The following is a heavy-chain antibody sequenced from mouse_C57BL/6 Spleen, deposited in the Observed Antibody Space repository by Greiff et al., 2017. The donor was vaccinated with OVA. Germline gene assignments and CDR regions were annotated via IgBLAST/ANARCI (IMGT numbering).Heavy chain of an antibody. V-gene: IGHV1-7*01. J-gene: IGHJ1*03. D-gene: IGHD1-1*01. Sequence: VQVVESGAELAKPGASVKLSCKASGYTFTSYWMHWVKQRPGQGLEWIGYINPSSGYTKYNQKFKDKATLTADKSSSTAYMQLSSLTYEDSAVYYCARSSNYYGSRDWYFDVWGTGTTVTVSS. CDR3: ARSSNYYGSRDWYFDV. CDR1: GYTFTSYW. CDR2: INPSSGYT.